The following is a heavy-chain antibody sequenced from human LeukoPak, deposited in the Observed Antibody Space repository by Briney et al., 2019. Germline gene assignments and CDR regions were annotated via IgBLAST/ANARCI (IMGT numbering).Heavy chain of an antibody. CDR3: ARDARQQLVERFDY. CDR1: GFTFSDYY. Sequence: PGGSLRLSCAASGFTFSDYYMSWIRQAPGKGLEWVSYISSSGSTIYYADSVKGRFSISRDNAKNTLYLQVNSLRVEDTAVYYCARDARQQLVERFDYWGQGTLVTVSS. V-gene: IGHV3-11*04. J-gene: IGHJ4*02. CDR2: ISSSGSTI. D-gene: IGHD6-13*01.